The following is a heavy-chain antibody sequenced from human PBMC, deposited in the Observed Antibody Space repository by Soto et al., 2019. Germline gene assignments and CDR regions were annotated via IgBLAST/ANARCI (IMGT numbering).Heavy chain of an antibody. CDR2: ISGSGGST. J-gene: IGHJ3*02. D-gene: IGHD3-3*01. Sequence: GSLRLSCAASGFTFSSYAMSWVRQAPGKGREWVSAISGSGGSTYYADSVKGRFTISRDNSKNTLYLQMNSLRAEDTAVYYCAKNRLRFLEWPTDAFDIWGQGTMVTVSS. V-gene: IGHV3-23*01. CDR3: AKNRLRFLEWPTDAFDI. CDR1: GFTFSSYA.